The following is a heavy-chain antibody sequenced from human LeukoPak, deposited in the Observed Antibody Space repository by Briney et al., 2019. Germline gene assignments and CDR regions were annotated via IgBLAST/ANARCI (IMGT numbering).Heavy chain of an antibody. Sequence: SETLSLTCTVSGGSIRSSSYYWGWIRQPPGKGLEWIGSIYYSGSTYYNASLKSRGTISVDTSKNQFSLKLNSATAADTAVYFCTRQVVAVAGTGYFDYWGQGTLVTVSS. CDR3: TRQVVAVAGTGYFDY. CDR1: GGSIRSSSYY. CDR2: IYYSGST. D-gene: IGHD6-19*01. J-gene: IGHJ4*02. V-gene: IGHV4-39*01.